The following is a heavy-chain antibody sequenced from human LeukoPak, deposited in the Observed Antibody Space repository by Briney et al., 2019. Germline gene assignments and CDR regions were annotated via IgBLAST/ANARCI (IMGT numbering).Heavy chain of an antibody. V-gene: IGHV3-23*01. J-gene: IGHJ4*02. CDR2: ISGSGGDT. Sequence: GRSLRLSCVASGFTFSSYAMSWVRQAPGKGLEWVSAISGSGGDTYYADSVKGRFTISRDNSKNTLYLRMNSLRVEDAAVYYCAKDLGGEGGSGFPGYWGQGTLVTVSS. CDR3: AKDLGGEGGSGFPGY. D-gene: IGHD3-10*01. CDR1: GFTFSSYA.